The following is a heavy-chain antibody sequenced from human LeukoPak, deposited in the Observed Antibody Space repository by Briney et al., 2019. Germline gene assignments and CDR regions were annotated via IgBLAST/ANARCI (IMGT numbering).Heavy chain of an antibody. CDR1: GGTFSSYA. V-gene: IGHV1-69*05. CDR3: ARDGRPASKGDYYYYYMDV. Sequence: ASVKVSCKASGGTFSSYAISWVRQAPGQGLEWMGGIIPIFGTANHAQKFQGRVTITTDESTSTAYMELSSLRSEDTAVYYCARDGRPASKGDYYYYYMDVWGKGTTVTVSS. CDR2: IIPIFGTA. D-gene: IGHD4-11*01. J-gene: IGHJ6*03.